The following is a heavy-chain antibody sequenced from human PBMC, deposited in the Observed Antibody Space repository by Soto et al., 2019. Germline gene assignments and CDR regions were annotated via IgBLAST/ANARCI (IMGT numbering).Heavy chain of an antibody. Sequence: QVQLVESGGGVVQPGRSLRLSCAASGFTFSSYGMHWVRQAPGKGLEWVAVISYDGSNKYYADSVKGRFTISRDNYNSTLYLQMNSLRAEDTAVYYCAKDRRPIYYYGMDVWGQGTTVTVSS. CDR3: AKDRRPIYYYGMDV. CDR1: GFTFSSYG. CDR2: ISYDGSNK. D-gene: IGHD6-25*01. J-gene: IGHJ6*02. V-gene: IGHV3-30*18.